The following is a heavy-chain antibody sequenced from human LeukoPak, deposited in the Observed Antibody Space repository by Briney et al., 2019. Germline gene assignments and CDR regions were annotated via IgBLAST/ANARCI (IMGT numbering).Heavy chain of an antibody. J-gene: IGHJ3*02. Sequence: PGGSLRLSCAASGFRFGDYAMNWVRKPPGQGLEWVSVVGGDDAAYYKDSVKGRFTISRDNSKSTLFLQMNSLSLEDTAVYYCAKDSRSRNGIYDPFDIWGQGTMVTVSS. V-gene: IGHV3-23*01. CDR1: GFRFGDYA. CDR3: AKDSRSRNGIYDPFDI. CDR2: VGGDDAA. D-gene: IGHD2-8*01.